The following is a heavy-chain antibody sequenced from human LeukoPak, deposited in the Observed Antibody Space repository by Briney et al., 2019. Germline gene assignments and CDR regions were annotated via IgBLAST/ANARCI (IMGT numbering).Heavy chain of an antibody. CDR2: ISYDGSNK. Sequence: GRSLRLSCAASGXTFNSYGMHWVRQAPGKGLEWVVVISYDGSNKHYADSVKGRFSISRDNSKNTLYLQMNSLRAEDTAVYYCAKDYGSGSYFHDAFDIWGQGTMVTVSS. J-gene: IGHJ3*02. V-gene: IGHV3-30*18. D-gene: IGHD3-10*01. CDR1: GXTFNSYG. CDR3: AKDYGSGSYFHDAFDI.